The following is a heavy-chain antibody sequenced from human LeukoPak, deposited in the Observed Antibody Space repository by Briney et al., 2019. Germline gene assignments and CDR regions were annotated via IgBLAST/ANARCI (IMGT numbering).Heavy chain of an antibody. V-gene: IGHV4-39*07. D-gene: IGHD3-3*01. J-gene: IGHJ4*02. CDR1: GGSISSSGYY. Sequence: SQTLSLTCTVSGGSISSSGYYWGWIRQPPGKGLEWIGNIYYSGNTYYNPSLKSRVTISLDTSKNQFSLKLSSVTAADTAVYYCAKLKGITIFGVVTQYPYYFDYWGQGTLVTVSS. CDR3: AKLKGITIFGVVTQYPYYFDY. CDR2: IYYSGNT.